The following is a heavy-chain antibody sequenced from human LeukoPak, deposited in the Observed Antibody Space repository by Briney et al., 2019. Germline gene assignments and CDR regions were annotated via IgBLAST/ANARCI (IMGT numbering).Heavy chain of an antibody. CDR2: MNPNSGNT. V-gene: IGHV1-8*01. CDR3: ARVAAAQAGMDV. CDR1: GYTFTSYD. J-gene: IGHJ6*02. Sequence: ASVTVSCKASGYTFTSYDINWVRQAPGQGLEWMGWMNPNSGNTGYAQKFQGRVTMTRNTSISTAYMELSSLRSEDTAVYYCARVAAAQAGMDVWGQGTTVTVSS. D-gene: IGHD6-13*01.